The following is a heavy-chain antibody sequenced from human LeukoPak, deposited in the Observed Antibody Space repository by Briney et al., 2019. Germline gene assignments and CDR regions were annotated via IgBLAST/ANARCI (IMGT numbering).Heavy chain of an antibody. Sequence: PSETLSLTCTVSGASVTDGAYHWGWIRQHPGKGLEWIGYISDSGTTYYSPSLKSRVTISQDTSKNQLSLQLRSVTAADTAVYYCARRTPWLVSGTFDCWGQGTLVTVSS. CDR1: GASVTDGAYH. CDR3: ARRTPWLVSGTFDC. J-gene: IGHJ4*02. V-gene: IGHV4-31*03. D-gene: IGHD6-19*01. CDR2: ISDSGTT.